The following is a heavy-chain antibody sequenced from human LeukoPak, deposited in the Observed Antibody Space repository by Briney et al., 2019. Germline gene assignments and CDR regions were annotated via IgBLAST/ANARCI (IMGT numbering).Heavy chain of an antibody. V-gene: IGHV4-39*01. D-gene: IGHD4-17*01. CDR3: ARVDYEVDY. Sequence: PSETLSLTCTVSGGSISSSSYYWGWIRQPPGKGLEWIGSIYYSGSTYYNLSLKSRVTISVDTSKNQFSLKLSSVTAADTAVYYCARVDYEVDYWGQGTLVTVSS. J-gene: IGHJ4*02. CDR2: IYYSGST. CDR1: GGSISSSSYY.